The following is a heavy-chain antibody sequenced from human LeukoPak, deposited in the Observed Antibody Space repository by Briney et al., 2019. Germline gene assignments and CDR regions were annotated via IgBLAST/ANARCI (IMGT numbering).Heavy chain of an antibody. Sequence: GSLRLSCATSGFTFSRYAIHWVRQAPGKGLEWVALISYDANIGSNKYYADSVKGRFTISRDNSKNTLYLQMNSLRAEDTAVYYCARDGGYDFWSGYYQDYWGQGTLVTVSS. CDR1: GFTFSRYA. V-gene: IGHV3-30-3*01. CDR2: ISYDANIGSNK. J-gene: IGHJ4*02. D-gene: IGHD3-3*01. CDR3: ARDGGYDFWSGYYQDY.